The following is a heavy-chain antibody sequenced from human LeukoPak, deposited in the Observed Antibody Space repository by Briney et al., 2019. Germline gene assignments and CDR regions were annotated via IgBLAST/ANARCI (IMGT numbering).Heavy chain of an antibody. D-gene: IGHD5-18*01. CDR1: GFTVSSNY. CDR3: ARDRGSYGSDATYFDY. CDR2: IYSGGST. J-gene: IGHJ4*02. Sequence: PGGSLRLSCAASGFTVSSNYMSWVRQAPGKGLEWVSVIYSGGSTYYADSVKGRFTISRDNSKNTLYLQMNSLRAEDTAVYYCARDRGSYGSDATYFDYWGQGTLVTVSS. V-gene: IGHV3-53*01.